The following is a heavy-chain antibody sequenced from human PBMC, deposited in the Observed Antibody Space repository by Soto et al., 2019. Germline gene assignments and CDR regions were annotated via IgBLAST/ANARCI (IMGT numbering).Heavy chain of an antibody. Sequence: EVQLVESGGDLVPPGGSLRLSCAASGFTFSRYWMHWVRQAPGKGLVWVSRITSDGSSTTYADSVKGRFAISRDNGRNTFYLQMDSLSAEDTAVYYCVIEYSSSPSFFQHWGQGTLVTVSS. J-gene: IGHJ1*01. CDR3: VIEYSSSPSFFQH. V-gene: IGHV3-74*01. D-gene: IGHD6-13*01. CDR2: ITSDGSST. CDR1: GFTFSRYW.